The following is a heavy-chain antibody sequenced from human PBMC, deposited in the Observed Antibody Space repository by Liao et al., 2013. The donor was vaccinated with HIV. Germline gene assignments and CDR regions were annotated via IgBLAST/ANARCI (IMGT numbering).Heavy chain of an antibody. D-gene: IGHD3-22*01. J-gene: IGHJ3*02. CDR2: IYTSGST. Sequence: QVQLQESGPGLVKPSETLTLTCNVSGGSITGYYWSWIRQPPGRGLEWIGRIYTSGSTNYNPSLKSRVTMSADTSKNQFSLKLSSVTAADTAVYYCARDADDNSGYSYPFGDAFDIWGQGTMVTVSS. CDR3: ARDADDNSGYSYPFGDAFDI. V-gene: IGHV4-4*07. CDR1: GGSITGYY.